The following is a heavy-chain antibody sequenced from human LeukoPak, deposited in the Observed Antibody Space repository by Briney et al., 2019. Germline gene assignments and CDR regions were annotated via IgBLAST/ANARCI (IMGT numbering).Heavy chain of an antibody. CDR1: GFTFDDYA. CDR2: ISWNSGSI. J-gene: IGHJ4*02. Sequence: GGSLRLSCAASGFTFDDYAMHWVRQAPGKGLEWVSGISWNSGSIGYADSVKGRFTISRDNAKNSLYLQMNSLRAEDTALYYCAKAAIEGWLQSATFDYWRQGTLVTVSS. D-gene: IGHD5-24*01. V-gene: IGHV3-9*01. CDR3: AKAAIEGWLQSATFDY.